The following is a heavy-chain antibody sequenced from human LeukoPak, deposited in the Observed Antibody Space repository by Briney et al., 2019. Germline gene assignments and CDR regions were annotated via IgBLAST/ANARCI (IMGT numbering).Heavy chain of an antibody. Sequence: GGPLTLPYAASGFPYRDLYMSWLRHAPGKAVVGVSYISSSSSYKNYADSVKGRFTTTRDNAKNSLYLQMNSLRAEDTAVYYCARGIAAAGSYYYFGMDVWGQGTTVTVSS. J-gene: IGHJ6*02. D-gene: IGHD6-13*01. CDR3: ARGIAAAGSYYYFGMDV. V-gene: IGHV3-11*05. CDR1: GFPYRDLY. CDR2: ISSSSSYK.